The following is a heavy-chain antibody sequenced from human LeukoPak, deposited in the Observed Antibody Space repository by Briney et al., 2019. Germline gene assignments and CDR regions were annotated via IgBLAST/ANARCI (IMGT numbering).Heavy chain of an antibody. Sequence: PGGSLRLSCAVSGLTFNNYAMSWVRQAPGKGLEWVSGISGRGASKYYADSVKGRFTISRDNSKNTLYLQMNSLRAEDTAVYYCAKRYSSGWRDAFDIWGQGTMVTVSS. CDR2: ISGRGASK. J-gene: IGHJ3*02. V-gene: IGHV3-23*01. D-gene: IGHD6-19*01. CDR3: AKRYSSGWRDAFDI. CDR1: GLTFNNYA.